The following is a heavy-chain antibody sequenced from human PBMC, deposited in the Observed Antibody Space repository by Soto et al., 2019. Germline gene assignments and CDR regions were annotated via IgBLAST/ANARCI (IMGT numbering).Heavy chain of an antibody. CDR3: ARGDIVVVVAATPDPYGMDV. V-gene: IGHV1-2*04. Sequence: GASVKVSCKASGHSITSHYMHWVRQAPGQGLEWMGTIDPTGGRTNYAQKFQGWVTMTRDTSISTAYMELSRLRSDDTAVYYCARGDIVVVVAATPDPYGMDVWGQGTTVTVSS. D-gene: IGHD2-15*01. CDR1: GHSITSHY. J-gene: IGHJ6*02. CDR2: IDPTGGRT.